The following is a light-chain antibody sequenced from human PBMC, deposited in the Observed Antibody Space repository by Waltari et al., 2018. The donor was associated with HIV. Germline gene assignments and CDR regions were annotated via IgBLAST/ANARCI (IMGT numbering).Light chain of an antibody. Sequence: EIVLTQSPGTLSLSPGERVTLSCRASQTVRSNYLAWYQQKPGQAPSLLIYEAFKRATGIPVRFSGSGSGTDFTLTISRLEPEDFAVYYCQQYGGSARTFGQGTKVEV. J-gene: IGKJ1*01. CDR3: QQYGGSART. CDR2: EAF. CDR1: QTVRSNY. V-gene: IGKV3-20*01.